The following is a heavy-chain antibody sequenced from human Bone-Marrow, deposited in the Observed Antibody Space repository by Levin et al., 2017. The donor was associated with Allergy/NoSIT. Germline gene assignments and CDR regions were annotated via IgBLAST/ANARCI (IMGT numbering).Heavy chain of an antibody. CDR3: AKSANYDYVWGSYRSYPFDY. V-gene: IGHV3-30*18. D-gene: IGHD3-16*02. J-gene: IGHJ4*02. CDR1: GFTFSSYG. Sequence: GGSLRLSCAASGFTFSSYGMHWVRQAPGKGLEWVSGITYDGSNKYYADSVKGRFTISRDNSKNTLYLQMNSLRAEDTAVYYCAKSANYDYVWGSYRSYPFDYWGQGTLVTVSS. CDR2: ITYDGSNK.